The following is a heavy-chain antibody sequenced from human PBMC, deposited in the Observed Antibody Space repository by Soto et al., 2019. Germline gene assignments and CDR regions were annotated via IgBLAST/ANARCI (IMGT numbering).Heavy chain of an antibody. V-gene: IGHV3-53*01. CDR1: GFTVSSNY. Sequence: GGSLRPSCPASGFTVSSNYMSWVRQAPGKGLEWVSVIYSGGSTYYADSVKGRFTISRDNSKNTLYLQMNSLRAEDTAVYYCARDKRGPHYYYYYGMDVWGQGTTVTVSS. J-gene: IGHJ6*02. CDR3: ARDKRGPHYYYYYGMDV. CDR2: IYSGGST.